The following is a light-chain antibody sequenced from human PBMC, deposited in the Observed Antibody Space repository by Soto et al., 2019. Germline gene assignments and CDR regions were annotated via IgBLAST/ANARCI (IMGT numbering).Light chain of an antibody. CDR3: QQYGSSPPGLT. J-gene: IGKJ4*01. CDR2: GAS. CDR1: QSVSSSY. Sequence: EIVLTQSPGTLSLSPGERATLSCRASQSVSSSYLAWYQQKPGQAPRLLIYGASSRATGIPDRFSGSGSRTDFTLTISRLEPEDFAVYYCQQYGSSPPGLTFGGGTKVEIK. V-gene: IGKV3-20*01.